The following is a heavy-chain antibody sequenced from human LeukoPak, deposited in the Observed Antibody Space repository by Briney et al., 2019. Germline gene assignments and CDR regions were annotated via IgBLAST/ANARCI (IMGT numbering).Heavy chain of an antibody. CDR2: INHSGST. V-gene: IGHV4-34*01. Sequence: PSETLSLICAVYGGSFSGYYWSWIRQPPGKGLEGIGEINHSGSTNYNPSLKSRVTISVDTSKNQFSLKLSSVTAADTAVYYCARVGGYSGYLNTYNWFDPWGQGTLVTVSS. D-gene: IGHD5-12*01. CDR3: ARVGGYSGYLNTYNWFDP. J-gene: IGHJ5*02. CDR1: GGSFSGYY.